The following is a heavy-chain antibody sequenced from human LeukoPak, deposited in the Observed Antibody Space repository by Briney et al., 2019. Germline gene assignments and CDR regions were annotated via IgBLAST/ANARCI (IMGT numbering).Heavy chain of an antibody. J-gene: IGHJ4*02. V-gene: IGHV1-46*01. CDR1: GYTFTSYY. CDR2: INPSGGST. D-gene: IGHD3-22*01. CDR3: ARDGYDSSGYYLSDY. Sequence: GASVKVSCQASGYTFTSYYMHWVRQAPGQGLEWMGIINPSGGSTSYAQKFQGRVTMTRDTSTSTVYMELSSLRSEDTAVYYCARDGYDSSGYYLSDYWGQGTLVTVSS.